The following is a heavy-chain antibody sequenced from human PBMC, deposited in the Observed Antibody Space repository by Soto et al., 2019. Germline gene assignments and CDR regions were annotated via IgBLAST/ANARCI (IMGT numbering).Heavy chain of an antibody. CDR2: IYYSGTS. V-gene: IGHV4-39*01. J-gene: IGHJ4*02. CDR3: AAHAIGVVAQADIRH. CDR1: GGSVSSSSYY. Sequence: SETLSLTCVVSGGSVSSSSYYWDWIRQPPGKGLEWIGTIYYSGTSNYNPSLTGRVTISVDTSKNQFSLKLTSVTAADTALYHRAAHAIGVVAQADIRHWGQGRLITGS. D-gene: IGHD2-8*01.